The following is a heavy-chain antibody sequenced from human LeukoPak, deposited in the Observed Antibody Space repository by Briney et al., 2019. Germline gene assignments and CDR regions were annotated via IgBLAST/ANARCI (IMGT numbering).Heavy chain of an antibody. J-gene: IGHJ6*03. CDR1: GYTFTSFG. Sequence: ASVKVSCKASGYTFTSFGISWVRQAPGQGLEWMGWISAYNGNTNYAQKLQGRVTMTTDTSTSTAYMELRSLRSDDTAVYYCARLLDQVHCSSTSCYTIYYYYMDVWGKGTTVTVSS. CDR3: ARLLDQVHCSSTSCYTIYYYYMDV. V-gene: IGHV1-18*01. D-gene: IGHD2-2*02. CDR2: ISAYNGNT.